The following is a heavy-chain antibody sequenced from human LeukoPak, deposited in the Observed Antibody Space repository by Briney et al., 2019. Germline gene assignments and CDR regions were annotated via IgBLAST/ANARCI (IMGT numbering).Heavy chain of an antibody. CDR1: GGSISSSNW. Sequence: PSGTLSLTCAVSGGSISSSNWWSWVRQPPGKGLEWIGEIHHSGSTNYNPSLKSRVTISVDRSKIQFSLKLSFLTAADTAVYYCARDSPREYYDSSGYLAYWGQGTLVTVSS. D-gene: IGHD3-22*01. J-gene: IGHJ4*02. CDR3: ARDSPREYYDSSGYLAY. V-gene: IGHV4-4*02. CDR2: IHHSGST.